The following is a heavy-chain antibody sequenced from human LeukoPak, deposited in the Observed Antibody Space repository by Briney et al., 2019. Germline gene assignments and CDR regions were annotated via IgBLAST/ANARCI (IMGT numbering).Heavy chain of an antibody. CDR3: ARVGRLRLGELSAHDAFDI. CDR1: SGSISSYY. Sequence: SETLSLTCTVSSGSISSYYWSWIRQPPGKGLEWIGYIYYSGSTNYNPSLKSRVTISVDTSKNQFSLKLSSVTAADTAVYYCARVGRLRLGELSAHDAFDIWGQGTMVTVSS. D-gene: IGHD3-16*02. J-gene: IGHJ3*02. V-gene: IGHV4-59*01. CDR2: IYYSGST.